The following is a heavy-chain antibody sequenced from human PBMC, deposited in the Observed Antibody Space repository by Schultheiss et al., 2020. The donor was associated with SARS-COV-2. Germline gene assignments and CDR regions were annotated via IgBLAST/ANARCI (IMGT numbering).Heavy chain of an antibody. Sequence: ASVKVSCKASGYTFTSYGISWVRQAPGQGLEWMGWISAYNGNTNYAQKFQGRVTITADESTSTAYMELSSLRSEDTAVYYCARDREDGYNYWWFDPWGQGTLVTVSS. CDR3: ARDREDGYNYWWFDP. J-gene: IGHJ5*02. V-gene: IGHV1-18*04. CDR2: ISAYNGNT. D-gene: IGHD5-24*01. CDR1: GYTFTSYG.